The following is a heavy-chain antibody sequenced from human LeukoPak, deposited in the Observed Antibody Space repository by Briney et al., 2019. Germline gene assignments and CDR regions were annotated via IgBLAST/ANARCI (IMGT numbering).Heavy chain of an antibody. V-gene: IGHV3-33*08. CDR3: AKGGNYYNFDY. CDR2: IWYDGSNK. D-gene: IGHD1-26*01. Sequence: GGSLRLSYAASGPSFSHAWMSWVRQAPGKGLEWVAVIWYDGSNKYYADSVKGRFTISRDNSKNTLYLQMNSLRAEDTAVYYCAKGGNYYNFDYWGQGTLVTVSS. J-gene: IGHJ4*02. CDR1: GPSFSHAW.